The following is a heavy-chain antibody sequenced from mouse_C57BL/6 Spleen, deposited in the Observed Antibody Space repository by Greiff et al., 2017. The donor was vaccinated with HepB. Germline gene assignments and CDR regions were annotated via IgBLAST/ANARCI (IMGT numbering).Heavy chain of an antibody. D-gene: IGHD1-1*02. CDR2: IRLKSDNYAT. J-gene: IGHJ2*01. CDR1: GFTFSNYW. Sequence: EVKLMESGGGLVQPGGSMKLSCVASGFTFSNYWMNWVRQSPEKGLEWVAQIRLKSDNYATHYAESVKGRFTISRDDSKSSVYLQMNNLRAEDTGIYYCTEFGGWWGNYWGQGTTLTVSS. CDR3: TEFGGWWGNY. V-gene: IGHV6-3*01.